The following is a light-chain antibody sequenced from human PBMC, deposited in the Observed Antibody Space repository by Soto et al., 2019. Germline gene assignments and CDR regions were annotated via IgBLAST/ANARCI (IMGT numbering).Light chain of an antibody. CDR1: SSNIGAGYD. CDR2: GTT. CDR3: QSHDSSLSAYV. Sequence: QSVLTQTPSVSGAPGQRVTISCTGRSSNIGAGYDVHWYQHLPGTAPKLLIYGTTNRPSGVPDRFSGSKSGISASLAITGLQAEDEADFYCQSHDSSLSAYVFGTGTKVTVL. V-gene: IGLV1-40*01. J-gene: IGLJ1*01.